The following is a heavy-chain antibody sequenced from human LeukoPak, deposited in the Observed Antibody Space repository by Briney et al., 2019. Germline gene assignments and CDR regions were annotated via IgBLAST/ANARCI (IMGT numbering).Heavy chain of an antibody. CDR1: GFPFSNYG. J-gene: IGHJ2*01. V-gene: IGHV3-30*03. CDR2: ISADGIDK. CDR3: ATEYCTDKGNFDL. Sequence: GGSLRLSCAASGFPFSNYGMHWVRQAPGKGLEWVAVISADGIDKYYADSVKGRFTISRDNAKNLLYLQMNSLGADDSAVYYCATEYCTDKGNFDLWGRGTLVTVSS. D-gene: IGHD2/OR15-2a*01.